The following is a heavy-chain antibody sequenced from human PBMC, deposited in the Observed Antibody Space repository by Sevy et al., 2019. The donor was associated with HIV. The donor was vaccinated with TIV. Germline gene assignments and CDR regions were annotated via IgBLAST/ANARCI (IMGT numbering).Heavy chain of an antibody. V-gene: IGHV1-46*01. CDR3: ARAEGRGAVASVGSGDY. J-gene: IGHJ4*02. CDR2: INPSGGST. Sequence: ASVKVSCKASGYTFTSYYMHWVRQAPGQGLEWMGIINPSGGSTSYAQKFQGRVTMTRDTSTSTVYMELGSLRSEDTAVYYCARAEGRGAVASVGSGDYWGQGTLVTVSS. D-gene: IGHD6-19*01. CDR1: GYTFTSYY.